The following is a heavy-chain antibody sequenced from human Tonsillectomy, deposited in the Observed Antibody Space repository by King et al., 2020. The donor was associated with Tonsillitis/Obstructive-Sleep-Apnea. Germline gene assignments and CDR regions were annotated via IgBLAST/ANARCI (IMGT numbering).Heavy chain of an antibody. J-gene: IGHJ4*02. CDR3: ESPFAGYSYGRLDD. D-gene: IGHD5-18*01. CDR1: GYTFTSYY. V-gene: IGHV1-46*01. Sequence: VQLVESGTEVKKPGASVKVSCKASGYTFTSYYMHWLRQAPGQGLEWMGIINPIGGSTDYAQKFQGRVTMTRDTSTSTVYMELSSLRSEDTAVYYCESPFAGYSYGRLDDWGQGTLVTVAS. CDR2: INPIGGST.